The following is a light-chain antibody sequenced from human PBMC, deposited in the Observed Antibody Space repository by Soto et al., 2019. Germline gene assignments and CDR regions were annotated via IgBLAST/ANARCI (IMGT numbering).Light chain of an antibody. CDR2: DVS. CDR3: TSYTCSPPFYV. J-gene: IGLJ1*01. V-gene: IGLV2-14*03. Sequence: QSALTQPASVSGSPGQSIAISCTGVRTDVADGYDYVSWYQQHPGQAPQLIIYDVSNRPSGVSDRFSGSKSGNTASLTISGLQAEDLSEYYCTSYTCSPPFYVSGTGTNVTV. CDR1: RTDVADGYDY.